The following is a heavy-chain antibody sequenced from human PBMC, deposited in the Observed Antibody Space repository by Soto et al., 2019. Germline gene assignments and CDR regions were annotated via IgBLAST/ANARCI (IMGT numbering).Heavy chain of an antibody. V-gene: IGHV3-48*03. CDR3: ARAGYGDCLYP. J-gene: IGHJ5*02. CDR2: ISSRGSTI. D-gene: IGHD4-17*01. CDR1: GFTFSSYE. Sequence: EVQLVESGGGLVQPGGSLRLSCAASGFTFSSYEMNWVLQATGKGREWVSYISSRGSTIYYADSVKCRFTISRDNDKNSLYLQMNSLRSEDTAVYYCARAGYGDCLYPWGQGTLVTVSS.